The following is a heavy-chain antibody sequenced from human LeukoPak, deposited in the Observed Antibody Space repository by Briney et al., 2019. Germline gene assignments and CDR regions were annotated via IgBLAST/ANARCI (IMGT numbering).Heavy chain of an antibody. CDR1: GYTFTGSY. J-gene: IGHJ5*02. CDR2: INPNSGDT. Sequence: ASVKVSCKASGYTFTGSYMHWVRQAPGQGPEWMGWINPNSGDTKYAQRFQGRVTITWDTSITTAYMELSSLRSDDTAVYYCVRHLTGGANYFDPWGQGTLVTVSS. V-gene: IGHV1-2*02. D-gene: IGHD7-27*01. CDR3: VRHLTGGANYFDP.